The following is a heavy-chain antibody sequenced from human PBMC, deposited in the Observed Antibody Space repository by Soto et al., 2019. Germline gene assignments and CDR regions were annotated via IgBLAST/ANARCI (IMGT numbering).Heavy chain of an antibody. D-gene: IGHD2-15*01. CDR1: GYTFTSYY. CDR2: INPSGGST. V-gene: IGHV1-46*01. Sequence: QVQLVQSGAEMKKPGASVKVSCKASGYTFTSYYMHWVRQAPGQGLEWMGIINPSGGSTSYAQKFQGRVTMTRDTSTSTVYMELSSLRSEDTAVYYCARDYEFCGGSCYMSYYYGMDVWGQGTTVTVSS. J-gene: IGHJ6*02. CDR3: ARDYEFCGGSCYMSYYYGMDV.